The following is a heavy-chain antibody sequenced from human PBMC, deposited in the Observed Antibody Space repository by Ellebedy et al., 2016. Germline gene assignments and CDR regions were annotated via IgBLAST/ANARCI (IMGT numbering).Heavy chain of an antibody. Sequence: GESLKISCAASGFTFSSYSMNWVRQAPGKGLEWVSSISSSSSYIYYADSVKGRFTISRDNAKNSLYLQMNSLRPEDTAFYYCAKESGSSSEINWFDPWGQGTLVTVSS. J-gene: IGHJ5*02. CDR1: GFTFSSYS. CDR2: ISSSSSYI. CDR3: AKESGSSSEINWFDP. V-gene: IGHV3-21*04. D-gene: IGHD6-6*01.